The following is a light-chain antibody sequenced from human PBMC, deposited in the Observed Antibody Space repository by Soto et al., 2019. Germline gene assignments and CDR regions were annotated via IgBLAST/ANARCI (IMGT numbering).Light chain of an antibody. CDR3: SSYTSSSTLV. CDR1: SSDVGGYNY. V-gene: IGLV2-14*01. Sequence: SALTQPASMSGSPGQSITISCTGTSSDVGGYNYVSWYQQHPGKAPKLMIYEVSNRPSGVSNRFSGSKSGNTASLTISGLQAEDEADYYCSSYTSSSTLVFGTGTKLTVL. J-gene: IGLJ1*01. CDR2: EVS.